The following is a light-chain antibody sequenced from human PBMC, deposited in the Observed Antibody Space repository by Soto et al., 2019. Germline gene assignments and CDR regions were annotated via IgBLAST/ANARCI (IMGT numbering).Light chain of an antibody. J-gene: IGKJ5*01. CDR1: QSLLHSYGNNY. CDR3: MQALKPPIT. Sequence: DIVMTQSPLSLPVTPGEPASISCRSSQSLLHSYGNNYLDWYLQKPGQSPQLLLYLASNRASGVPDRFSGSGSGTDFTLKISRVEAEDVGVYYCMQALKPPITFGQGTRLEIK. V-gene: IGKV2-28*01. CDR2: LAS.